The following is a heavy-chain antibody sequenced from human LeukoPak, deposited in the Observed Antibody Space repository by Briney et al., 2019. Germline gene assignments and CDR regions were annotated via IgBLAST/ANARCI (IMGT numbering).Heavy chain of an antibody. V-gene: IGHV3-48*04. CDR3: AKAGITGTGYWFDP. Sequence: GGSLRLSCAASGFTFSSYWMSWVRQAPGKGLEWVSSISRSGSTKYYADSVKGRFTISRDNAKNSLFLQMNSLRAEDTAVYYCAKAGITGTGYWFDPWGQGTLVTVSS. D-gene: IGHD1-20*01. J-gene: IGHJ5*02. CDR2: ISRSGSTK. CDR1: GFTFSSYW.